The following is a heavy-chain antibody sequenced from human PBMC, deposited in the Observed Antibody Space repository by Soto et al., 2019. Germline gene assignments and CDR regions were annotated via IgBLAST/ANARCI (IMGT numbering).Heavy chain of an antibody. J-gene: IGHJ6*02. D-gene: IGHD6-6*01. CDR1: GGSFSDYY. V-gene: IGHV4-34*01. Sequence: QVQLQQWGAGLLKTSETLSLTCAVYGGSFSDYYWTWIRQPPGKGLEWIGEINQSGSTNYRPSLRSRVPMAVDTATTQFSLKMSSVTAADTAVYYCVCSSSDYFYGMDVWGQGTTVTVSS. CDR3: VCSSSDYFYGMDV. CDR2: INQSGST.